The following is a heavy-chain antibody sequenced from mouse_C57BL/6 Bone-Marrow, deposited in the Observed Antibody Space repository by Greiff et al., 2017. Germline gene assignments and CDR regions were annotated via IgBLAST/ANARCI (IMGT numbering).Heavy chain of an antibody. D-gene: IGHD1-1*02. V-gene: IGHV1-55*01. CDR3: ARRWDYFDY. CDR1: GYTFTSYW. Sequence: QVQLQQPGAELVKPGASVNMSCKASGYTFTSYWLTWVKQRPGQGLEWIGDLYPGSGSTNSNEKFKSTDTLTVYTSSSTAYMQLSSLTSEDAAVYYCARRWDYFDYWGQGTTLTGSA. J-gene: IGHJ2*01. CDR2: LYPGSGST.